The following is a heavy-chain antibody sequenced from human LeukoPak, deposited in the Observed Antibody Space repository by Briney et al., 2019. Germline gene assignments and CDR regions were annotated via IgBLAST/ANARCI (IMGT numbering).Heavy chain of an antibody. CDR1: GGTFSIYA. CDR2: IIPISGTA. D-gene: IGHD6-6*01. CDR3: ARCIAAREYYYYYMDV. J-gene: IGHJ6*03. V-gene: IGHV1-69*05. Sequence: ASVKVSCKASGGTFSIYALSWVRQAPRQGLEWMGGIIPISGTANYAQKFEGRVTITTDESTTTAYMELSSLRSEDTAVYYCARCIAAREYYYYYMDVWGKGTTVTVSS.